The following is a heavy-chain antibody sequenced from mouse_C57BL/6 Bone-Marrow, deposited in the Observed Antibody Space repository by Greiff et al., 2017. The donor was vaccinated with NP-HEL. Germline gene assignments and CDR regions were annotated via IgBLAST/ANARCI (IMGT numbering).Heavy chain of an antibody. V-gene: IGHV1-81*01. Sequence: VQLQQSGAELARPGASVKLSCKASGYTFTSYGISWVKQRTGQGLEWIGEIYPRSGNTYYNEKFKGKATLTADKSSSTAYMELRSLTSEDSAVYFCARWRLGLGPWFAYWGQGTLVTVSA. J-gene: IGHJ3*01. CDR2: IYPRSGNT. D-gene: IGHD4-1*01. CDR1: GYTFTSYG. CDR3: ARWRLGLGPWFAY.